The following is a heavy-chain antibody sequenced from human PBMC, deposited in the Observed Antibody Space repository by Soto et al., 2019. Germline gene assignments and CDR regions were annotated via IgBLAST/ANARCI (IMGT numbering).Heavy chain of an antibody. J-gene: IGHJ5*02. CDR2: IFPSDSDI. CDR1: GYNFNTNW. CDR3: ARVFGSGWSGFDP. Sequence: PGESLKISCKSSGYNFNTNWIGWVRQMPGKGLEWMGVIFPSDSDIGYSPSLQGQVTISADKSISTTYLQWRSLTASDTAIYYCARVFGSGWSGFDPWGQGTLVTVSS. V-gene: IGHV5-51*01. D-gene: IGHD6-19*01.